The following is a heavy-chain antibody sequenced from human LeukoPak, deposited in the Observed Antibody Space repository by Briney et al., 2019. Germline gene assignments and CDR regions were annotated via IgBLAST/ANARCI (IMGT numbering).Heavy chain of an antibody. D-gene: IGHD3-22*01. J-gene: IGHJ4*02. CDR1: GYTFTGYY. V-gene: IGHV1-2*02. CDR2: INPNSGDT. CDR3: ARAYYYDSSGCYGY. Sequence: ASVKVSCKASGYTFTGYYMHWVRQAPGQGLEWMGWINPNSGDTNYAQKFQGRVTMTRDTSISTAYMELSRPRSDDTAVYYCARAYYYDSSGCYGYWGQGTLVTVSS.